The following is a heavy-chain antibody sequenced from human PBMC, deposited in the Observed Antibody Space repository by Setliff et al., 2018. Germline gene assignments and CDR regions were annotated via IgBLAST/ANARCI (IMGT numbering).Heavy chain of an antibody. CDR2: IYTGGNT. CDR1: GLTVSGNY. V-gene: IGHV3-53*01. CDR3: AKGGVFGSSYFDV. J-gene: IGHJ2*01. Sequence: LRLSCAGSGLTVSGNYMNWVRQAPGKGLEWVSLIYTGGNTKYADSVKGRFSISTDNSKNTVYLQMNTLRAEDTAVYYCAKGGVFGSSYFDVWGRGARVTVS. D-gene: IGHD3-10*02.